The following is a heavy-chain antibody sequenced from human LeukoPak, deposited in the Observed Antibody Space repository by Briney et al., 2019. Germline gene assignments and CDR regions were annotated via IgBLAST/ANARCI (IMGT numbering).Heavy chain of an antibody. CDR3: MGEIGEGIVGARRGLA. CDR1: GGTFSSYA. CDR2: IIPIFGTA. J-gene: IGHJ4*02. Sequence: GASVKVSCKASGGTFSSYAISWVRQAPGQGLEWMGGIIPIFGTANYAQKFQGRVTITADKSTSTAYMELSSLRSEDTAVYYCMGEIGEGIVGARRGLAWGQGTLVTVSS. V-gene: IGHV1-69*06. D-gene: IGHD1-26*01.